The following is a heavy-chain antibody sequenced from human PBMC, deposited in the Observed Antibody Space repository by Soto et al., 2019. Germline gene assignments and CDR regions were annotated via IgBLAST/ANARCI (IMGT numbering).Heavy chain of an antibody. Sequence: ESGGGVVQPGRSLRLSCAASGFTFSSYGMHWVRQAPGKGLEWVAVISYDGSNKYYADSVKGRFTISRDKSKNTLYLQMNSLRAEDTAVYYCAKDSTGYSSGWYTDWGQGTLVTVSS. D-gene: IGHD6-19*01. CDR3: AKDSTGYSSGWYTD. CDR2: ISYDGSNK. J-gene: IGHJ4*02. V-gene: IGHV3-30*18. CDR1: GFTFSSYG.